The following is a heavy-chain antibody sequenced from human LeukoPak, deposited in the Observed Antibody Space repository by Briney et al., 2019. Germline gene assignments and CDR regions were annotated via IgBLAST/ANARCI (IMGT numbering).Heavy chain of an antibody. CDR3: ARCGSGWYQVDY. D-gene: IGHD6-19*01. CDR1: GFTFDDYG. Sequence: GGSLRLSCAASGFTFDDYGMSWVRQAPGKGLEWVSGINWNGGSTGYADSVKGRFTISRDNAKNSLYLQMNSLRAEDTAIYYCARCGSGWYQVDYWGQGTLVTVSS. CDR2: INWNGGST. J-gene: IGHJ4*02. V-gene: IGHV3-20*04.